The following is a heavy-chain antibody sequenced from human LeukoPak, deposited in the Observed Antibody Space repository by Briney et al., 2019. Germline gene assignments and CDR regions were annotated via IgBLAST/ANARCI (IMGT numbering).Heavy chain of an antibody. CDR3: ARQRSFLESTDTVAY. CDR2: IYYSGST. J-gene: IGHJ4*02. V-gene: IGHV4-59*08. D-gene: IGHD3-3*02. Sequence: PSETLSLTCSVSGGSIRGYYWIWIRQPPGKGLEWIGYIYYSGSTTYNPSLKSRVSISVDTSKNPFSLRLSSVTAADTAVYYCARQRSFLESTDTVAYWGQGRLVTVSS. CDR1: GGSIRGYY.